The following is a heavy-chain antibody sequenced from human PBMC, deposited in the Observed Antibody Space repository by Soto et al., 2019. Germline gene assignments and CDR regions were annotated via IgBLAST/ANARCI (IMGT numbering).Heavy chain of an antibody. V-gene: IGHV4-31*03. Sequence: SETLSLTCTVSSGSISSGGYYWSWIRQHPGKGLEWIGYIYYSGSTYYNPSLKSRVTISVDTSKNQFSLKLSSVTAADTAVYYCARDHLYDSSGYYYYYGMDVWGQGTTVTVSS. D-gene: IGHD3-22*01. CDR2: IYYSGST. J-gene: IGHJ6*02. CDR1: SGSISSGGYY. CDR3: ARDHLYDSSGYYYYYGMDV.